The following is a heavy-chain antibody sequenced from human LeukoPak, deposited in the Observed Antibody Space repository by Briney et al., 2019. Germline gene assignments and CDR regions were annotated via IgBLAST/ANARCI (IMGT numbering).Heavy chain of an antibody. CDR2: ISAYNGNT. D-gene: IGHD4-11*01. Sequence: ASVKVSCKASGYTFTGYYMHWVRQAPGQGLEWMGWISAYNGNTNYAQKLQGRVTMTTDTSTSTAYMELRSLRSDDTAVYYCARMTNNEDMDVWGQGTTVTVSS. J-gene: IGHJ6*02. V-gene: IGHV1-18*04. CDR1: GYTFTGYY. CDR3: ARMTNNEDMDV.